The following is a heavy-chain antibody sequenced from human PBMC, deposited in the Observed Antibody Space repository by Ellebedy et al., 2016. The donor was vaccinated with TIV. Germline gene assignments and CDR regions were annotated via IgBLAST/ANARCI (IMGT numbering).Heavy chain of an antibody. Sequence: ASVKVSCKASGYTFTSYGISWVRQAPGQGLEWMGWISAYNGNTNYAQKLQGRVTMTTDKSTSTAYMELKSLRSDDTAVYYCARDLLEWLRPPPGYGMDVWGQGTTVTVSS. CDR3: ARDLLEWLRPPPGYGMDV. V-gene: IGHV1-18*01. J-gene: IGHJ6*02. CDR1: GYTFTSYG. D-gene: IGHD3-3*01. CDR2: ISAYNGNT.